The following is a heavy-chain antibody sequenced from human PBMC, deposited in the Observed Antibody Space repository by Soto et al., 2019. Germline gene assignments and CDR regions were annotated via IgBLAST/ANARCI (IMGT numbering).Heavy chain of an antibody. D-gene: IGHD2-2*01. V-gene: IGHV3-33*01. CDR3: ARGNVVGPHGY. CDR1: GFTFSSYG. CDR2: IWYDGSNK. J-gene: IGHJ4*02. Sequence: GGSLRLSCAASGFTFSSYGMHWVRQAPGKGLEWVAVIWYDGSNKYYADSVKGRFTISRDNSKNTLYLQMNSLRAEDTAVYYCARGNVVGPHGYWGQGTLVTVSS.